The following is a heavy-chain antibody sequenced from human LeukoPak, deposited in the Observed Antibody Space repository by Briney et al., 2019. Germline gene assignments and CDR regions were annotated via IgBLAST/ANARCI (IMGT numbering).Heavy chain of an antibody. CDR2: IIPIFGTA. CDR1: GGTFSSYA. CDR3: AREANYAPVFGGFDY. D-gene: IGHD3-16*01. Sequence: ASVKVSCKASGGTFSSYAISWVRQAPGQGLEWMGGIIPIFGTANYAQKFQGRVTITADESTSTAYMELSSLRSEDTAVYYCAREANYAPVFGGFDYWGQGTLVTVSS. J-gene: IGHJ4*02. V-gene: IGHV1-69*13.